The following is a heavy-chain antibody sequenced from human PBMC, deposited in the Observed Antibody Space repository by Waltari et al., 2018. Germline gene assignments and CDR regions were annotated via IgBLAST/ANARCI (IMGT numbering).Heavy chain of an antibody. V-gene: IGHV1-69*04. CDR3: ARVRGPYSGYVA. Sequence: QVQLVQSGAEVKKPGSSVKGPCKASGGPFSSYAISWVRQAPGQGLEWMGGIIPNLGIANYAQKFQGRVTITADESTSTAYRELSSLRSEDTAVYYCARVRGPYSGYVAWGQGTLVTVSS. D-gene: IGHD5-12*01. J-gene: IGHJ5*02. CDR1: GGPFSSYA. CDR2: IIPNLGIA.